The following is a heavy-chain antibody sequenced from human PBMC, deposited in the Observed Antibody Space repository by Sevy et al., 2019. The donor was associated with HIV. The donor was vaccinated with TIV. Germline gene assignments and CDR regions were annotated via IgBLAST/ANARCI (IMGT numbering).Heavy chain of an antibody. J-gene: IGHJ6*02. CDR3: VRDQTGQFSAYDGAGYYGMDV. CDR2: ISSSSNYI. V-gene: IGHV3-21*01. Sequence: GGSLRLSCAASGFTFNTFSMNWVRQRPEKGLEWGSSISSSSNYIFYAVSVEGRFTISRDNAKDSLYLQMNSLRAEDTAVYYCVRDQTGQFSAYDGAGYYGMDVWGPGTTVTVSS. D-gene: IGHD5-12*01. CDR1: GFTFNTFS.